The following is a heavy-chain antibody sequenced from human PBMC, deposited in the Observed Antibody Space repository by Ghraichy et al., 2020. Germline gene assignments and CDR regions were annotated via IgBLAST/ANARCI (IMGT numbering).Heavy chain of an antibody. D-gene: IGHD3-10*01. J-gene: IGHJ6*02. Sequence: SETLSLTCAVYGGSFSGYYWSWIRQPPGKGLEWIGEINHSGSTNYNPSLKSRVTISVDTSKNQFSLKLSSVTAADTAVYYCARGKEYYGSGDYGMDVWGQGTTVTVSS. V-gene: IGHV4-34*01. CDR2: INHSGST. CDR3: ARGKEYYGSGDYGMDV. CDR1: GGSFSGYY.